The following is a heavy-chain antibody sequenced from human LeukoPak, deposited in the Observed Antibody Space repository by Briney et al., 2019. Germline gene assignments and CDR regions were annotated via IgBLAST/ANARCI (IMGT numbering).Heavy chain of an antibody. V-gene: IGHV3-21*01. D-gene: IGHD6-19*01. Sequence: GGSLRLSCAASGFTFSSYSMNWVRQAPGKGLEWVSSISSSSSYIYYVDSVKGRFTISRDNAKNSLYLQMNSLRAEDTAVYYCARDNITVAGLDYWGQGTLVTVSS. J-gene: IGHJ4*02. CDR2: ISSSSSYI. CDR1: GFTFSSYS. CDR3: ARDNITVAGLDY.